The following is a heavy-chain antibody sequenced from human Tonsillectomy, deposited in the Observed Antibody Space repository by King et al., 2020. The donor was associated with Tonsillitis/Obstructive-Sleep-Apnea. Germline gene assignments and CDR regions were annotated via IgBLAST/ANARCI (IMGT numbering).Heavy chain of an antibody. Sequence: VQLQESGPGLVKPSETLSLTCTVSGASISSFYWSWIRQPPGKGLEWIGYLFYSGSTNYNPSLKSRVTISVDTSKNQFPLKLTSVTAADTAVYYCARVTGMSYYFYGMDVWGQGTTVTVSS. V-gene: IGHV4-59*08. CDR2: LFYSGST. J-gene: IGHJ6*02. CDR1: GASISSFY. D-gene: IGHD7-27*01. CDR3: ARVTGMSYYFYGMDV.